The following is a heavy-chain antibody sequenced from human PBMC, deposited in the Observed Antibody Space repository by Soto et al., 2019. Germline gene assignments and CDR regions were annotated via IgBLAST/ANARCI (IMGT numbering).Heavy chain of an antibody. CDR3: VRDYFGLGIDY. CDR2: IDSAGSST. CDR1: GFTFSTYW. D-gene: IGHD3-10*01. J-gene: IGHJ4*02. Sequence: VQLVESGGGLVQPGESLRLSCAASGFTFSTYWMHWVRQAPGKGLVWVSHIDSAGSSTTYADSVKGRFTISRDTAKNTRYLQMHSLIAEDTAVYYCVRDYFGLGIDYWGQGTLVTVSS. V-gene: IGHV3-74*01.